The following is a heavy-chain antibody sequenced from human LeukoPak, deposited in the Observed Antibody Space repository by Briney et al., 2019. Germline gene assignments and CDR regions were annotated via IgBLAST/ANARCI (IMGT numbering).Heavy chain of an antibody. V-gene: IGHV1-8*01. D-gene: IGHD6-13*01. CDR1: GYTFTSYD. Sequence: GASVEVSCKASGYTFTSYDISWVRQATGQGLEWMGWMNPNSGNTGYAQKFQGRVTMTRNTSISTAYMELSSLRSEDTAVYYCARAGARQIAAVGYWGQGTLVTVSS. CDR3: ARAGARQIAAVGY. CDR2: MNPNSGNT. J-gene: IGHJ4*02.